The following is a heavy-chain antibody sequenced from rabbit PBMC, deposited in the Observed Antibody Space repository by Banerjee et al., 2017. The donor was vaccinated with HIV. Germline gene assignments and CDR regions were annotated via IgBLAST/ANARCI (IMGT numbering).Heavy chain of an antibody. Sequence: QSLEESGGDLVKPGASLTLTCTASGFSFSSRYYMCWVRQAPGKGLEWIACIYAGSSGSTWYASWAKGRFTISKTSSTTVTLQMTSLTAADTATYFCARTYPNLWGQGTLVTVS. J-gene: IGHJ4*01. D-gene: IGHD7-1*01. CDR1: GFSFSSRYY. CDR3: ARTYPNL. CDR2: IYAGSSGST. V-gene: IGHV1S40*01.